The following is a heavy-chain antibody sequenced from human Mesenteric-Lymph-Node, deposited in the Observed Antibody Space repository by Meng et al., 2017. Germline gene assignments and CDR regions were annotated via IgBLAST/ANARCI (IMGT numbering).Heavy chain of an antibody. CDR2: INPSGDT. V-gene: IGHV4-34*01. CDR1: GGFVSEYH. D-gene: IGHD2-15*01. Sequence: EAGGGGLERLEPLSLSCGVYGGFVSEYHWNWDRQPPGKGLELIGQINPSGDTNVSPSLKSRVTISVDTSKNQFSLKLNSVTAADTAVYYCARRGSRNGWSVNYWGQGTLVTVSS. CDR3: ARRGSRNGWSVNY. J-gene: IGHJ4*02.